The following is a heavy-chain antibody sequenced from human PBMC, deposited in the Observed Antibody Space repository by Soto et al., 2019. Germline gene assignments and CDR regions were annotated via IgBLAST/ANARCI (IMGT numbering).Heavy chain of an antibody. CDR3: ARNMDYYYGPGSGNGHGV. V-gene: IGHV1-2*02. CDR1: GYTFTAYY. Sequence: QVQLVQSGAEVKEPGDSVRVSCEASGYTFTAYYIHWVRQAPGQGLEWMGWINPKFGDTTYAQDFQGRLTLTRDMSITTVYTDLLRLTSDDTAIYYCARNMDYYYGPGSGNGHGVWGQGTTVNVFS. D-gene: IGHD3-10*01. CDR2: INPKFGDT. J-gene: IGHJ6*02.